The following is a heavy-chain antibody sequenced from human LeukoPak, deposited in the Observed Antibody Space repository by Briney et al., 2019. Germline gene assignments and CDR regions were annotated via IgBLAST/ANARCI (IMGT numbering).Heavy chain of an antibody. CDR1: GYTFTDYY. Sequence: ASVKVSCKASGYTFTDYYMHWVRQAPGQGLEWMGYINPNSGGTDYAQKFQGRVTMTSDTSTNTAYMELSRLTSDDTAVYYCARHHSSSWYVNWFDPWAREPWSPSPQ. CDR2: INPNSGGT. D-gene: IGHD6-13*01. V-gene: IGHV1-2*02. J-gene: IGHJ5*02. CDR3: ARHHSSSWYVNWFDP.